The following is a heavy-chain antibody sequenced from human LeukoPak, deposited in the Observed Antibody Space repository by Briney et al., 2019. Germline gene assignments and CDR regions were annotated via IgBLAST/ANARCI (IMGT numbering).Heavy chain of an antibody. CDR3: ARGKYYYDSNSSYRYFDP. Sequence: KTSETLSLTCTVSGGSISSYYWSWIRQPAGKGLEWIGRIYTTGNTNYNPSLNSRVTMSIDTSKKQFSLKLSSVTAADTAVYYCARGKYYYDSNSSYRYFDPWGQGTLVTVSS. J-gene: IGHJ5*02. D-gene: IGHD3-22*01. CDR2: IYTTGNT. V-gene: IGHV4-4*07. CDR1: GGSISSYY.